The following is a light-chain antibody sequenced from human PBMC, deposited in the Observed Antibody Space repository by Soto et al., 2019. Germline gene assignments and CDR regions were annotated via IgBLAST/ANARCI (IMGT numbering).Light chain of an antibody. V-gene: IGKV3-20*01. Sequence: EIVLTQSPGTLSLSPGDRATLSCRASQSVSSDYVAWYQQKPGQTPNVLIYRASIRATGIPDRFSGSVSGTDFTLTIRRLEPEDFAVYYCQQYGASPLTFGGGTKVEIK. CDR2: RAS. CDR3: QQYGASPLT. CDR1: QSVSSDY. J-gene: IGKJ4*01.